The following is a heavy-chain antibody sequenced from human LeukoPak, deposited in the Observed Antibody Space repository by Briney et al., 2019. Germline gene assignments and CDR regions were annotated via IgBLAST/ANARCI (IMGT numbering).Heavy chain of an antibody. V-gene: IGHV3-33*01. Sequence: GRSLRLSCVASGFTFSAYGMHWVRQAPGRGLDWVTAIRYDGTETSYADSVKGQFTISRHNSRNTLYLQMNSLRVEDTAIYYCARENWNVAKYVLDIWGQGTLVSVAS. CDR2: IRYDGTET. CDR1: GFTFSAYG. J-gene: IGHJ3*02. CDR3: ARENWNVAKYVLDI. D-gene: IGHD1-1*01.